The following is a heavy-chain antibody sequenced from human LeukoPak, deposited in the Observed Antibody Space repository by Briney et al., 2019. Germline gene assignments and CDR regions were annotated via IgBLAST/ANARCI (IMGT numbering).Heavy chain of an antibody. CDR1: GFTFSSDS. D-gene: IGHD6-19*01. Sequence: PGGSLRLSCAASGFTFSSDSMNWVRQAPGKGLEWVSSISSSSSYIYYADSVKGRFTISRDNAKNSLYLQMNSLRAEDTAVYYCARGIAVAGTAFDIWGQGTMVTVSS. V-gene: IGHV3-21*01. J-gene: IGHJ3*02. CDR3: ARGIAVAGTAFDI. CDR2: ISSSSSYI.